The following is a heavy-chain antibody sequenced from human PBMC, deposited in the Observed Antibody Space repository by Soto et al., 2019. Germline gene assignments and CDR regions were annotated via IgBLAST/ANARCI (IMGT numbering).Heavy chain of an antibody. J-gene: IGHJ5*02. CDR1: GGSISSSSYF. V-gene: IGHV4-39*01. CDR2: IYYSGST. CDR3: ARHPSDFWFDP. Sequence: SETLSLTCTVSGGSISSSSYFWGWIRQPPGKGLEWIGSIYYSGSTYYNPSLRSRVTVSVDTSKNQFSLKLSSVTAADTAVYYCARHPSDFWFDPWGQGTLVTVS. D-gene: IGHD2-21*02.